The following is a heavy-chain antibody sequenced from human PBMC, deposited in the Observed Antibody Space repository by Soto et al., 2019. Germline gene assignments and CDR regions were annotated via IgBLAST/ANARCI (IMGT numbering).Heavy chain of an antibody. D-gene: IGHD3-22*01. CDR1: GFTFSSYA. Sequence: GGSLRLSCAASGFTFSSYAMHWVRQAPGKGLEWVAVISYDGSNKYYADSVKGRFTISRDNSKNTLYLQMNSLRAEDTAVYYCARDKRPDSSGYYYTADWFDPWGQGTLVTVS. V-gene: IGHV3-30-3*01. CDR3: ARDKRPDSSGYYYTADWFDP. J-gene: IGHJ5*02. CDR2: ISYDGSNK.